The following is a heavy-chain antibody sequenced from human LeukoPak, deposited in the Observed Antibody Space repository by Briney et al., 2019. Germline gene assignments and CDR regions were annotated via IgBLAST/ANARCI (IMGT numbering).Heavy chain of an antibody. CDR2: TKSKTDGGTT. Sequence: PGGSLRLSCAASGFTFSNAWMSWVRQATGKGLEWVGRTKSKTDGGTTDYAAPVKGRFTISRDDSKNTLYLQMNSLKTEDTAVYYCTTGFDWFDPWGQGTLVTVSS. V-gene: IGHV3-15*01. J-gene: IGHJ5*02. CDR1: GFTFSNAW. CDR3: TTGFDWFDP.